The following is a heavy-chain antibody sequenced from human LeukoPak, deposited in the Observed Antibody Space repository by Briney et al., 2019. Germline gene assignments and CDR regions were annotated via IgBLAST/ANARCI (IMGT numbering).Heavy chain of an antibody. D-gene: IGHD3-10*01. J-gene: IGHJ4*02. CDR2: ISANDGNT. V-gene: IGHV1-18*01. CDR1: GGTFSSYA. CDR3: ARESHVTREDY. Sequence: ASVKVSCKASGGTFSSYAISWVRQAPGQGLEWMGWISANDGNTDYPQKLQGRVTMTTDTSTSTAYMELRGLRSDDTAVYYCARESHVTREDYWGQGTLVTVSS.